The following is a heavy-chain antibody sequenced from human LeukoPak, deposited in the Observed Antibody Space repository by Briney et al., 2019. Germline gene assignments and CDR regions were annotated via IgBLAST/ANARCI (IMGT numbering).Heavy chain of an antibody. Sequence: GASVKVSCKASGYTFTGYYMHWVRQAPGQGLEWMGRINPNSGGTNYAQKFQGRVTMTRDTSISTAYMELTRLRSDDTAVYYCARGSGCYSWYAFEICGQGTMVTVSS. V-gene: IGHV1-2*06. D-gene: IGHD1-26*01. J-gene: IGHJ3*02. CDR1: GYTFTGYY. CDR3: ARGSGCYSWYAFEI. CDR2: INPNSGGT.